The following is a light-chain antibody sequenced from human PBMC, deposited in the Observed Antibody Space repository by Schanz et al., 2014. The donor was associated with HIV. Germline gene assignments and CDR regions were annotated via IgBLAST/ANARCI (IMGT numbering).Light chain of an antibody. J-gene: IGKJ3*01. CDR1: QSVSNY. Sequence: EIVMTQSPATLSVSPGERATLSCRASQSVSNYLTWYQQKPGQAPRLLIYDASNRATGIPDRFSGSGSGTDFTLTISRLEPEDFAVYYCQQYAGSPTFGPGTTVDIK. V-gene: IGKV3-20*01. CDR2: DAS. CDR3: QQYAGSPT.